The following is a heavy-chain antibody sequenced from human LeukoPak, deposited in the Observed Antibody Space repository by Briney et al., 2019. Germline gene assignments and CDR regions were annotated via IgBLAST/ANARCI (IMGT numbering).Heavy chain of an antibody. Sequence: KPSETLSLTCTVSGGSISSYYWSWIRQPPGKGLEWIGYIYYSGSTNYNPSLKSRVTISVDTSKNQFSLKLSSVTAADTAVYYCARTHYGSFDYWGRGTLVTVSS. CDR1: GGSISSYY. CDR3: ARTHYGSFDY. CDR2: IYYSGST. V-gene: IGHV4-59*01. D-gene: IGHD4-17*01. J-gene: IGHJ4*02.